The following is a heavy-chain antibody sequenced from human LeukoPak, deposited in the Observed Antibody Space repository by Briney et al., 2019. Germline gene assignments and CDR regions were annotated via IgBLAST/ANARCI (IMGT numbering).Heavy chain of an antibody. CDR3: ATHLGYCSGGTCYFDC. Sequence: SETLSLTCIVSGGSINSNIYSWGWIRQPPGKGLEWIGSMYYSGSTYYNPSLKSRVTISEDTSKNQFSLKLSSVTAADTAVYYCATHLGYCSGGTCYFDCWGQGTLVTVSS. J-gene: IGHJ4*02. V-gene: IGHV4-39*01. D-gene: IGHD2-15*01. CDR2: MYYSGST. CDR1: GGSINSNIYS.